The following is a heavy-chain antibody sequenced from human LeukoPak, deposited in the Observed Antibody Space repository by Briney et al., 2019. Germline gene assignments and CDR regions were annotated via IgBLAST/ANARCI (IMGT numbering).Heavy chain of an antibody. J-gene: IGHJ4*02. D-gene: IGHD3-22*01. CDR1: GYGFTSYD. CDR2: INPNTVNA. Sequence: GASVKVSCKASGYGFTSYDINWVRQATGQGLEWMGGINPNTVNAGYAQKFQGRVTMTRDTSISTAYMELSSLSSEDTAVYYCTRGHYYDSSGYHTAPFDYWGQGTLVTVSS. V-gene: IGHV1-8*01. CDR3: TRGHYYDSSGYHTAPFDY.